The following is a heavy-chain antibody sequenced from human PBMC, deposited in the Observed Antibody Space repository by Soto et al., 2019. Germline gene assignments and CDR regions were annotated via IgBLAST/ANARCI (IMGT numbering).Heavy chain of an antibody. CDR2: ISYDGNNI. J-gene: IGHJ4*02. V-gene: IGHV3-30-3*02. CDR3: EKNVETLGGVYYFDH. CDR1: GFTFSSYA. Sequence: QVQLVESGGGVVQPGRSLRLSCAASGFTFSSYAMHWVRQAPGKGLEWVAVISYDGNNIYYAASVRGRFSISRDNSKNTLYLQINSLRAEDTAVYSCEKNVETLGGVYYFDHWGQGNLVTVSS. D-gene: IGHD2-8*02.